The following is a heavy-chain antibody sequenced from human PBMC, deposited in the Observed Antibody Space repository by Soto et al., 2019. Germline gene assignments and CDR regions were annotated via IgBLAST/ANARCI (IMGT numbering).Heavy chain of an antibody. CDR3: VRDRRLRGHPFDI. D-gene: IGHD2-21*02. Sequence: ELHLVESGGGLVQPGGSLRLSCVASGFTFSDSWMHWVRQAPGKGLMWVSRISFDGTATTSADSVRGRFSISRDNAKNTLFLQMNHLRADDTVMYYCVRDRRLRGHPFDIWGQGTFVTVSS. CDR2: ISFDGTAT. CDR1: GFTFSDSW. V-gene: IGHV3-74*03. J-gene: IGHJ3*02.